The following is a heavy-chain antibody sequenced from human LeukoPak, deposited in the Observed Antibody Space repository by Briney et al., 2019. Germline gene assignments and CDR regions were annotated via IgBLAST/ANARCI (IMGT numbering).Heavy chain of an antibody. D-gene: IGHD2-2*01. CDR1: GYTFSNYC. V-gene: IGHV1-46*01. CDR3: ARDSTSSGFVDLTYNWFDP. J-gene: IGHJ5*02. CDR2: INPSGGST. Sequence: ASVKVSCKASGYTFSNYCMHWVRQAPGQGLEWMGIINPSGGSTSYAQKFQGRVTMTRDMSTSTVYMELSSLRSEDTAVYYCARDSTSSGFVDLTYNWFDPWGQGTLVTVSS.